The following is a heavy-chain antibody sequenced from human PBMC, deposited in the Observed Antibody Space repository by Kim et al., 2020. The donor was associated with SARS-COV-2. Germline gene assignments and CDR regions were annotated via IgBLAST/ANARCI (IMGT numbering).Heavy chain of an antibody. D-gene: IGHD3-16*01. J-gene: IGHJ4*02. CDR2: A. Sequence: ASYAQKFQGRVTITADESTSTVYMELSSLRSEDTAVYYCASGGLGIHFDYWGQGTLVTVSS. CDR3: ASGGLGIHFDY. V-gene: IGHV1-69*01.